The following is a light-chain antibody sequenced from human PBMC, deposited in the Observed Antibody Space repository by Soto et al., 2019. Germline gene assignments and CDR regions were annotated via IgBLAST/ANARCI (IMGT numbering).Light chain of an antibody. Sequence: EIVMTQSPAILSVSPGERATLSCRASQSVSSYLAWYQQKPGQAPRLLIYDASNRATGIPDRFSGSGSATEFTLTISSLLSEDFAVYYCQQYNDWPRTFGQGTKVDIK. CDR3: QQYNDWPRT. CDR2: DAS. CDR1: QSVSSY. J-gene: IGKJ1*01. V-gene: IGKV3D-15*01.